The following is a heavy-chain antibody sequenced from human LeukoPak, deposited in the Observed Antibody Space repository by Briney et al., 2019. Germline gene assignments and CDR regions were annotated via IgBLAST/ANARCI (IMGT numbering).Heavy chain of an antibody. CDR1: GFTFNNYV. V-gene: IGHV3-23*01. CDR2: ISASAAMT. J-gene: IGHJ6*03. CDR3: AKWEMATIGRYYYYYMDV. Sequence: GGSLRLSCEASGFTFNNYVMTWVRQAPGKGLEWVSSISASAAMTYCADSVKGRFTVSRDNSNNRLYLQMNSLRAEDTAVYYCAKWEMATIGRYYYYYMDVWGKGTTVTVSS. D-gene: IGHD5-24*01.